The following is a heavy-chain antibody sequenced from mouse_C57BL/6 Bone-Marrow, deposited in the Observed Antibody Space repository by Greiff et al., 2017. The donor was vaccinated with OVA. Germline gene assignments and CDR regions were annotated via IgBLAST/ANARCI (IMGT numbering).Heavy chain of an antibody. D-gene: IGHD2-3*01. V-gene: IGHV1-64*01. CDR2: IHPNSGST. CDR3: IYDGYYGFAY. CDR1: GYTFTSYW. J-gene: IGHJ3*01. Sequence: VKLQESGAELVKPGASVKLSCKASGYTFTSYWMHWVKQRPGQGLEWIGMIHPNSGSTNYNEKFKSKATLTVDKSSSTAYMQLSSLTSEDSAVYYCIYDGYYGFAYWGQGTLVTVSA.